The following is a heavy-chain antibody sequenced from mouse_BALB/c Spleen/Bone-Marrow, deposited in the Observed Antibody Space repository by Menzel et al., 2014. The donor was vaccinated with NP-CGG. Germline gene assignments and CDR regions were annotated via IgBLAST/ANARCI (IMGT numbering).Heavy chain of an antibody. J-gene: IGHJ2*01. Sequence: DVHLVESGGGLVQPGGSLKLSCAASGFDFSRYWMSWVRQAPGKGLEWIGEINPDSRTINYSPSLKDKFIISRDNAKNTLCLRLNKVRSEDTALYYCARPDYYGYLNYWGQGTTLTVSS. CDR1: GFDFSRYW. CDR3: ARPDYYGYLNY. D-gene: IGHD1-1*01. CDR2: INPDSRTI. V-gene: IGHV4-1*02.